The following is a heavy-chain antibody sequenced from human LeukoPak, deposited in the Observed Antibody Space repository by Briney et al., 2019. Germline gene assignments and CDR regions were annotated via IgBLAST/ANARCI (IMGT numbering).Heavy chain of an antibody. J-gene: IGHJ6*03. CDR2: FSSSGRYI. D-gene: IGHD1-26*01. CDR3: ARGGPGRSLTIVPERTKYYMDV. CDR1: GFTLSSYT. V-gene: IGHV3-21*01. Sequence: GGSLRLSCAASGFTLSSYTMNWVRQAPGKGLEWVSSFSSSGRYIYYVDSVKSRFTISRDNAKNSLYLQMNSLRAEDTAVYYCARGGPGRSLTIVPERTKYYMDVWGKGATVTVSS.